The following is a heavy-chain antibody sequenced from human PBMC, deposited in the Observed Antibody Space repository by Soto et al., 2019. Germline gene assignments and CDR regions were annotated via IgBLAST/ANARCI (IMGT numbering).Heavy chain of an antibody. J-gene: IGHJ4*02. Sequence: GGSLRLSCAASGFTVSSNYMSWVRQAPGKGLEWVAVIWYDGSNKYYADSVKGRFTISRDNSKNTLYLQMNSLRVEDTAVYYCARDRYSSGWYDLDYWGQGTLVTVSS. D-gene: IGHD6-19*01. CDR1: GFTVSSNY. V-gene: IGHV3-33*08. CDR3: ARDRYSSGWYDLDY. CDR2: IWYDGSNK.